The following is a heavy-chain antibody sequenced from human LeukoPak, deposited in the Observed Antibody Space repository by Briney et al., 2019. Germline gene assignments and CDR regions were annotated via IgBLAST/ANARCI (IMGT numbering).Heavy chain of an antibody. CDR3: ARASVTRWELAFIKGLGDFDY. J-gene: IGHJ4*02. D-gene: IGHD1-26*01. V-gene: IGHV1-2*02. CDR1: GYTFTSYY. CDR2: INPNSGGT. Sequence: ASVKVSCKASGYTFTSYYMHWVRQAPGQGREWMGWINPNSGGTNYAQKFQGRVTMTRDTSISTAYMELSRLRSDDTAVYYCARASVTRWELAFIKGLGDFDYWGQGTLVTVSS.